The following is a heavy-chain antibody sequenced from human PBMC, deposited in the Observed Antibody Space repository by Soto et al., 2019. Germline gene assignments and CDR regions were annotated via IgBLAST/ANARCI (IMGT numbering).Heavy chain of an antibody. V-gene: IGHV1-69*13. CDR3: ARDNHYLSYYYGMDV. J-gene: IGHJ6*02. D-gene: IGHD3-10*01. CDR2: IIPIFGTA. Sequence: AASVKVSCKASGGTFSSYAISWVRQAPGQGLEWMGGIIPIFGTANYAQKFQGRVTITADESTSTAYMELSSLRSEDTAVYYCARDNHYLSYYYGMDVWGQGTTVTVSS. CDR1: GGTFSSYA.